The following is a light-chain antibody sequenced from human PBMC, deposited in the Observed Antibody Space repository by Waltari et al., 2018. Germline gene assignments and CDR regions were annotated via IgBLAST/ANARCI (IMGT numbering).Light chain of an antibody. CDR3: MQTRETPQT. CDR2: VAS. J-gene: IGKJ1*01. Sequence: DIVMTQSPVSLSVTPGEPASISCRSSQSLLHSNGYNYVDWHVQKPGQSPTLLIYVASKRASGVTDRFSGSGSGTDFTLKISRVEAEDVGVYYCMQTRETPQTFGQGTKVEIK. CDR1: QSLLHSNGYNY. V-gene: IGKV2-28*01.